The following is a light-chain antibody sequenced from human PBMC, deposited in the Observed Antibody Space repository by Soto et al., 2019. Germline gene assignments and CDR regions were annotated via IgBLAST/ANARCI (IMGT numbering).Light chain of an antibody. J-gene: IGKJ1*01. V-gene: IGKV3-15*01. CDR2: TVS. CDR3: QQYNNWTPPWT. CDR1: QSVSIN. Sequence: EILMTQSPATLSVSPGERATLSCRASQSVSINLAWYQQKPGQAPRLLIYTVSTRATGIPARFSGSGSGTEFTLTIHSLQSEDFAVYYCQQYNNWTPPWTFGQGTTVEI.